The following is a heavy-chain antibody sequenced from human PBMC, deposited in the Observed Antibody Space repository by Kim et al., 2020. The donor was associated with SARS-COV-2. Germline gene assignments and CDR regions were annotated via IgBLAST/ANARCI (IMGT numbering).Heavy chain of an antibody. J-gene: IGHJ4*02. CDR2: IREDGGVK. Sequence: GGSLRLSCVASGFIFSNYWMTWVRQAPGKGLEWVANIREDGGVKQYMDSVKGRFTISRDNARNSLYLEVNSLRVDDTAGYYCAREEADSSGWSAWGQGTLVTVSS. CDR1: GFIFSNYW. D-gene: IGHD6-19*01. V-gene: IGHV3-7*03. CDR3: AREEADSSGWSA.